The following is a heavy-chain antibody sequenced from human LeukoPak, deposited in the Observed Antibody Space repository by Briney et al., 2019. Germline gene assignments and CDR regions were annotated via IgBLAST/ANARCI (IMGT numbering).Heavy chain of an antibody. CDR2: INHSGST. Sequence: SETLSLTCAVYGGSFSGYYWSWIRQPPGKGLEWIGEINHSGSTNYNPSLKSRVTISVDTSKNQFSLKLSSVTAADTAVYYCARVDCSSTSCYTAYNWFDPWGQGTLATVSS. J-gene: IGHJ5*02. V-gene: IGHV4-34*01. CDR3: ARVDCSSTSCYTAYNWFDP. D-gene: IGHD2-2*02. CDR1: GGSFSGYY.